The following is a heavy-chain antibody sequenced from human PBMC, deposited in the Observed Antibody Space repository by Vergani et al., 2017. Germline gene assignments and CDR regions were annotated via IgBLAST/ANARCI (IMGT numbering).Heavy chain of an antibody. CDR1: GFTFSSYA. CDR3: ARGIAENYYYYMDV. CDR2: ISSSSSYI. D-gene: IGHD6-13*01. V-gene: IGHV3-21*01. Sequence: EVQLLESGGGLVQPGGSLRLSCAASGFTFSSYAMSWVRQAPGKGLEWVSSISSSSSYIYYADSVKGRFTISRDNAKNSLYLQMNSLRAEDTAVYYCARGIAENYYYYMDVWGKGTTVTVSS. J-gene: IGHJ6*03.